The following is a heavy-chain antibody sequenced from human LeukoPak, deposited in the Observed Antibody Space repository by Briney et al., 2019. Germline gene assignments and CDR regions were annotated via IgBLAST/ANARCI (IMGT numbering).Heavy chain of an antibody. J-gene: IGHJ4*02. D-gene: IGHD2-2*01. V-gene: IGHV3-30*02. CDR2: IRYDASNK. CDR3: AKSHQLLSD. CDR1: GFIFSDYG. Sequence: GGSLRLSCGASGFIFSDYGMHWVRQAPGKGLDWVAFIRYDASNKYYADSVKGRFTISRDNSKNTLYLQMNSLKPEDTAVYYCAKSHQLLSDWGQGTLVTVSS.